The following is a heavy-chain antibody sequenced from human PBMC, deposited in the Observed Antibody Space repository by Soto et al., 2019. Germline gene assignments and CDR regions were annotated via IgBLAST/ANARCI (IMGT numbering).Heavy chain of an antibody. Sequence: EVQLVESGGGLVQPGGSLRLSCAASGFTFSSYWMHWVRQAPGKGLVWVSRINSDGSSTSYADSVKGRFTISRDNAKNTLYLQMNSLRAEDTAVYYCVRTSLVVAAATRAAYWGQGTLVTVSS. J-gene: IGHJ4*02. CDR2: INSDGSST. CDR1: GFTFSSYW. D-gene: IGHD2-15*01. CDR3: VRTSLVVAAATRAAY. V-gene: IGHV3-74*01.